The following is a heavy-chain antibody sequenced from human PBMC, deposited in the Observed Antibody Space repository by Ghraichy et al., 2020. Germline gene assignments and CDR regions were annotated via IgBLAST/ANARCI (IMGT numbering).Heavy chain of an antibody. CDR1: GFTVSSNY. V-gene: IGHV3-53*01. J-gene: IGHJ4*02. CDR2: IYSGGTT. Sequence: GGSLRLSCAASGFTVSSNYMSWVRQAPGKGLEWVSVIYSGGTTYYADSVKGRFTISRDNSKNTLYLQMNTLRAEDTAVYYCAGDRSGSGLLDYWGQGTLVTVSS. D-gene: IGHD6-19*01. CDR3: AGDRSGSGLLDY.